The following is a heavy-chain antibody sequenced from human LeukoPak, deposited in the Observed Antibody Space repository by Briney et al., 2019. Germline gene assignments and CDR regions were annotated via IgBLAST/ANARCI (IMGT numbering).Heavy chain of an antibody. CDR2: IWYDGSNK. Sequence: PGGSLRLSCAASGFTFSSYGMHWVRQAPGKGLEWVAVIWYDGSNKYYADSVKGRFTISRDNSKNTLYLQMNSLRAEDTAVCYCARDMELRYFNFVTADYWGQGTLVTVSS. CDR1: GFTFSSYG. D-gene: IGHD3-9*01. V-gene: IGHV3-33*01. CDR3: ARDMELRYFNFVTADY. J-gene: IGHJ4*02.